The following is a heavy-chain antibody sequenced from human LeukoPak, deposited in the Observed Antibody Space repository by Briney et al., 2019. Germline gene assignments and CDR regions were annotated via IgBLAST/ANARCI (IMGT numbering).Heavy chain of an antibody. Sequence: GGSLRLSCAASGFTFNIYAMSWVRQAPGKGLEWVSTIRGSDGYTYYADSVKGRFTISRDNSKNTLYLQMNSLRAEDTAVYYCAKGYYDSSGYYYYWGQGTLVTVSS. CDR2: IRGSDGYT. CDR1: GFTFNIYA. CDR3: AKGYYDSSGYYYY. V-gene: IGHV3-23*01. J-gene: IGHJ4*02. D-gene: IGHD3-22*01.